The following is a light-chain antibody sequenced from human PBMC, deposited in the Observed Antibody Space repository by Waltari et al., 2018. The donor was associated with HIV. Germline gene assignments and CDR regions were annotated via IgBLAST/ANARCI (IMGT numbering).Light chain of an antibody. CDR3: AAWDDSLNGPGVV. V-gene: IGLV1-44*01. CDR2: SNN. Sequence: QSVLTQPPSASGTPGQRVTISCSGSSSNIRSNTVTWYHPLPGPAPKLLIYSNNQRPSGVPDRFSGSKSGTSASLAISGLQSEDEADYYCAAWDDSLNGPGVVFGGGTKLTVL. J-gene: IGLJ2*01. CDR1: SSNIRSNT.